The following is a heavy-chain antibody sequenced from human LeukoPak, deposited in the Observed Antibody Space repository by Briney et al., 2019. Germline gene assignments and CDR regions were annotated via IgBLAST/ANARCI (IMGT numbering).Heavy chain of an antibody. Sequence: SETLSLTCAVYGGSFSGYYWSWIRQPPGKGLEWIGEINHSGSTNYNPSLKSRVTISVDTSKNQFSLKLSSVTAADTAVYYCARGPNDYVWGNYRRPFDYWGQGTLVTVSS. D-gene: IGHD3-16*02. CDR2: INHSGST. CDR1: GGSFSGYY. CDR3: ARGPNDYVWGNYRRPFDY. V-gene: IGHV4-34*01. J-gene: IGHJ4*02.